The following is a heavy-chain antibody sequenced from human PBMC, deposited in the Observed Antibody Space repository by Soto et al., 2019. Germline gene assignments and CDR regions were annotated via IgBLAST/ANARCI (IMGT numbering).Heavy chain of an antibody. J-gene: IGHJ6*02. CDR1: GFTLSNVG. CDR3: TRDEHMMRGVRYGMDV. V-gene: IGHV3-33*01. CDR2: IWYDGSKK. Sequence: QVQLVESGGGVVQPGGSLRLSCTASGFTLSNVGMHWVRQAPGKGLEWVAIIWYDGSKKVYGDSVKGRFTISRDTSKNTLYRQMNNVIAEDTAVYSSTRDEHMMRGVRYGMDVWCQGTTVTVSS. D-gene: IGHD3-10*02.